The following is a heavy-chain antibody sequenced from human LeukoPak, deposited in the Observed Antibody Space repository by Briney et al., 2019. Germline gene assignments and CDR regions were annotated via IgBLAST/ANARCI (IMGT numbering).Heavy chain of an antibody. J-gene: IGHJ4*02. D-gene: IGHD3-10*01. V-gene: IGHV4-31*03. Sequence: PSETLSLTCTVSGVSISSGGSYWSWVCQHPGKGLEWIGYIYYSGSTYSNPSLKSRVTVSVDTSKNQFSLKLSSVTAADTAVYYCARGGYYGSGNRFFDSWGQGTLVTVST. CDR2: IYYSGST. CDR3: ARGGYYGSGNRFFDS. CDR1: GVSISSGGSY.